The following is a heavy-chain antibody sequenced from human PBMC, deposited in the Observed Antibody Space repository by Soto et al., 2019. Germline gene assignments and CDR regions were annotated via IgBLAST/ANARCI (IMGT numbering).Heavy chain of an antibody. J-gene: IGHJ6*03. CDR3: GRGCDRSHCPYYIDV. CDR1: GFSFSTYW. V-gene: IGHV3-7*01. CDR2: IKQDAIDY. D-gene: IGHD3-22*01. Sequence: EVLLVESGGGLVQPGGSLRLSCAASGFSFSTYWMSWVRLAPGTGLEWVATIKQDAIDYYHADSVKGRFAISRDNAENSLYLQMTSLRPDDTAVYYCGRGCDRSHCPYYIDVWGTGTTVTVSS.